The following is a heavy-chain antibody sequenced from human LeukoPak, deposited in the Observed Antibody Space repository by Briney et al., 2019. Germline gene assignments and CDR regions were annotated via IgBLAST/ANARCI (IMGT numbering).Heavy chain of an antibody. CDR3: ARARKEYYGSGSSINWFDP. Sequence: GGSLRLSCAASGFTFSSYWMSWVRQAPGKGLEWVANINLDGSEQYYVDSVKGRFTISRDNAKNSLYLQMNSLRAEDTAVYYCARARKEYYGSGSSINWFDPWGQGTLVTVSS. D-gene: IGHD3-10*01. V-gene: IGHV3-7*01. J-gene: IGHJ5*02. CDR1: GFTFSSYW. CDR2: INLDGSEQ.